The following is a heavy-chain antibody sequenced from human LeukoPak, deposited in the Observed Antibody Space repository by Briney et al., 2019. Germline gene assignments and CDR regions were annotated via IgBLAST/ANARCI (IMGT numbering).Heavy chain of an antibody. CDR1: GFTFSSYW. V-gene: IGHV3-74*01. D-gene: IGHD2-15*01. J-gene: IGHJ3*02. Sequence: GGSLRLSCAASGFTFSSYWMHWVRQAPGKGLVWVSRINSDGSSTSYADSVKGRFTISRDNTKNSLYLQMNSLRAEDTAVYYCAKDGGSDPDSFDIWGQGTMVTVSS. CDR2: INSDGSST. CDR3: AKDGGSDPDSFDI.